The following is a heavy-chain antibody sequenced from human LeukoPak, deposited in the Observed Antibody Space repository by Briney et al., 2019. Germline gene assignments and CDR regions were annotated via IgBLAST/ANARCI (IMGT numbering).Heavy chain of an antibody. CDR1: GGSISSGSYY. V-gene: IGHV4-61*02. Sequence: SETLSLTCTVSGGSISSGSYYWSWIRQPAGKGLEWIGRIYTSGSTNYNPSLKSRVTISVGTSKNQFSLKLSSVTAADTAVYYCARRGGVVVAATIWFDPWGQGTLVTVSS. CDR2: IYTSGST. CDR3: ARRGGVVVAATIWFDP. D-gene: IGHD2-15*01. J-gene: IGHJ5*02.